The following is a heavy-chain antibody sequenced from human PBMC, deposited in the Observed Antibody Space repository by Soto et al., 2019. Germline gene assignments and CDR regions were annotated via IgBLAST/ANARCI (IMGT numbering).Heavy chain of an antibody. D-gene: IGHD2-15*01. CDR1: GYTFRNFG. Sequence: ASVKVSCKASGYTFRNFGFSWVRQAPGQGLEWMGWISAYNGNTNYAQKLQGRVTMTTDTSTSTAYMELRSLRSDDTAVYYCARVNSDYCSGGSCYSYYWGQGTLVTVSS. CDR2: ISAYNGNT. J-gene: IGHJ4*02. CDR3: ARVNSDYCSGGSCYSYY. V-gene: IGHV1-18*01.